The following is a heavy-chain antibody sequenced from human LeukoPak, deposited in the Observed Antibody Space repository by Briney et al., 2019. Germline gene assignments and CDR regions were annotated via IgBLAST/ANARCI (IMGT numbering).Heavy chain of an antibody. CDR2: ISSSSSYI. D-gene: IGHD3-10*01. V-gene: IGHV3-21*01. Sequence: GGSLRLSCAASGFTFSSYSMNWVRQAPGKGLEWVSSISSSSSYIYYADSVKGRFTISRDNAKNSLYLQMNSLRAVDTAVYYCARGGDVRGAPTIWGQGTLVTVSS. CDR3: ARGGDVRGAPTI. J-gene: IGHJ4*02. CDR1: GFTFSSYS.